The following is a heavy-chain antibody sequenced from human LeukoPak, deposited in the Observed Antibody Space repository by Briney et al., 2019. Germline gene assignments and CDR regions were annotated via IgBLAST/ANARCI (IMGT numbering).Heavy chain of an antibody. CDR1: GGTFSSYA. CDR3: AREGDKKYQLLQFDY. Sequence: LVKVSCKASGGTFSSYAISWVRQAPGQGLEWMGGIIPIFGTANYAQKFQGRVTITADESTSTAYMELSSLRSEDTAVYYCAREGDKKYQLLQFDYWGQGTLVTVSS. D-gene: IGHD2-2*01. J-gene: IGHJ4*02. CDR2: IIPIFGTA. V-gene: IGHV1-69*01.